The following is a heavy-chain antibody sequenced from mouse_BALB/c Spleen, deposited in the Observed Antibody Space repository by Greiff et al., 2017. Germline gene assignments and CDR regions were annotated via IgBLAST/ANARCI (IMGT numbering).Heavy chain of an antibody. CDR1: GYAFTNYW. Sequence: QVQLQQSGAELVRPGTSVKISCKASGYAFTNYWLGWVKQRPGHGLEWIGDIYPGSGSTYYNEMFKGKATLTVDTSSSTAYIQLSSLSSEDSAVYFCARSLLRYLDYWGQGTTLTVSS. CDR2: IYPGSGST. CDR3: ARSLLRYLDY. J-gene: IGHJ2*01. D-gene: IGHD1-1*01. V-gene: IGHV1-63*02.